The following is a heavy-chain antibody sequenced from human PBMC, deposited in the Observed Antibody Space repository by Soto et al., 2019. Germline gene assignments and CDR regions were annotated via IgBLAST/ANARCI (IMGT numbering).Heavy chain of an antibody. Sequence: QVQLVESGGGVVQPGRSLRLSCAASGFTFSSYGRHWVRQAPGKGLEWVAVISYDGSNKYYADSVKGRFTISRDNSKNTLYLQMNSLRAEDTAVYYCAKDQGRGYSGYHYYYYGMDVWGQGTTVTVSS. CDR1: GFTFSSYG. D-gene: IGHD5-12*01. J-gene: IGHJ6*02. V-gene: IGHV3-30*18. CDR3: AKDQGRGYSGYHYYYYGMDV. CDR2: ISYDGSNK.